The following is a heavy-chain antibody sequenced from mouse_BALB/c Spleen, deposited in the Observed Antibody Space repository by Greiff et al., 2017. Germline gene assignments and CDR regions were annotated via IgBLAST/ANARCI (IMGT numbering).Heavy chain of an antibody. CDR1: GYTFTSYY. CDR2: INPSNGGT. Sequence: QVQLQQPGAELVKPGASVKLSCKASGYTFTSYYMYWVKQRPGQGLEWIGGINPSNGGTNFNEKFKSKATLTVDKSSSTAYMQLSSLTSEDSAVDYCTRNFYAMDYWGQGTSVTVSS. CDR3: TRNFYAMDY. J-gene: IGHJ4*01. V-gene: IGHV1S81*02.